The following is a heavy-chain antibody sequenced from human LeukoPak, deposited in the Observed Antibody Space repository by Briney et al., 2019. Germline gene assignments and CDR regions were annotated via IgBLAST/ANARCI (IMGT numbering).Heavy chain of an antibody. J-gene: IGHJ5*02. V-gene: IGHV3-53*01. CDR2: IYSGGNT. CDR3: ARVPDGYNFGTYFDP. D-gene: IGHD5-24*01. CDR1: GFTASSNY. Sequence: PGGSLRLSCAASGFTASSNYMSWVRQAPGKGLEWVSIIYSGGNTYYADSVKGRFTISRDNSKNTLYLQMNSLRAEDTAVYYCARVPDGYNFGTYFDPWGQGTLVTVSS.